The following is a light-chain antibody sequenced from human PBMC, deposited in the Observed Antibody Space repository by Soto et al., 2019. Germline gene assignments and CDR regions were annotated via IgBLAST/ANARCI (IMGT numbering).Light chain of an antibody. Sequence: QSPGTLSLSPGERATLSCGASQSVSSSYLAWYQQKPGQAPRLLIHGASTRATGFPARFSGSGSGTDFTLTISSLQSEDFAVYYCQQYNNWPWTFGQGTKVDIK. V-gene: IGKV3-15*01. CDR3: QQYNNWPWT. CDR1: QSVSSSY. CDR2: GAS. J-gene: IGKJ1*01.